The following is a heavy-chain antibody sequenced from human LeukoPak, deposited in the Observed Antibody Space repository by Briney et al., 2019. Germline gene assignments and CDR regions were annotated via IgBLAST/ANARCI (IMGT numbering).Heavy chain of an antibody. Sequence: SETLSLTCTVSGSSISSYYWSWIRQPPGKGLEWIGYIYYTGSTNYNPSLKSRVTISVDTSKNQFSLKLTSVTAADTAVYYCARVEEGYGSGRRENYYYYYMDVWGKGTTVTISS. CDR3: ARVEEGYGSGRRENYYYYYMDV. V-gene: IGHV4-59*01. CDR1: GSSISSYY. J-gene: IGHJ6*03. CDR2: IYYTGST. D-gene: IGHD3-10*01.